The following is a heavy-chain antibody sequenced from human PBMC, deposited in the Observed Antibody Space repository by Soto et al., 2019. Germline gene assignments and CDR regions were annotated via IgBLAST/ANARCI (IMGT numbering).Heavy chain of an antibody. Sequence: PGGSLRLSCAASGFTFSSYGMHWVRQAPGKGLEWVAVISYDGSNKYYADSVKGRFTISRDNSKNTLYLQMNSLRAEDTAVYYCAKSSSRAYYYYGMDVWGQGTTVTVSS. CDR2: ISYDGSNK. V-gene: IGHV3-30*18. J-gene: IGHJ6*02. D-gene: IGHD6-6*01. CDR1: GFTFSSYG. CDR3: AKSSSRAYYYYGMDV.